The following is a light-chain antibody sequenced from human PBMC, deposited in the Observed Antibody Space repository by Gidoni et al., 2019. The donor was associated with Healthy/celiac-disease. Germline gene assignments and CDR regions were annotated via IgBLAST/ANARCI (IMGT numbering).Light chain of an antibody. Sequence: IVLTQSPRTLSWSPGERATLSCRASQSVRSSYLALYQQTPGQAPRLLIYGASSGSGTDFTLTIIRREPEDFAVYYCQQYGSSPPITFGQGTRLEIK. CDR3: QQYGSSPPIT. CDR1: QSVRSSY. CDR2: GAS. J-gene: IGKJ5*01. V-gene: IGKV3-20*01.